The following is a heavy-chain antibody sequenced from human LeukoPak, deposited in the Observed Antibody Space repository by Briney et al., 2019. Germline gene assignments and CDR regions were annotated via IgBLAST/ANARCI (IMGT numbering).Heavy chain of an antibody. CDR3: ARVWELWTVFDY. CDR2: ISSSGSAI. J-gene: IGHJ4*02. Sequence: PGGSLRLSCAASGFTFSDYYMSWIRQAPGKGLEWVSYISSSGSAIYYADSVKGRFTISRDNAKNSLYLQMNSLRAEDTAVYYCARVWELWTVFDYWGQGTLVTVSS. CDR1: GFTFSDYY. V-gene: IGHV3-11*01. D-gene: IGHD1-26*01.